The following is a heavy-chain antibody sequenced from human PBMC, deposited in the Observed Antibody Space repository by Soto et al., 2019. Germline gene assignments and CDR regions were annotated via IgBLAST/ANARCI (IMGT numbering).Heavy chain of an antibody. V-gene: IGHV1-69*06. D-gene: IGHD3-22*01. CDR3: ARERGGRAYDSGGPLYY. Sequence: SVKVSCKASGGTFSSYANKWVPKAPGQGLVWVGGNFPIVPPPNYAQKFQGRVTITADKSTSTAYMGLSGLRSEDTAVYYCARERGGRAYDSGGPLYYWGHGTVCT. J-gene: IGHJ4*01. CDR2: NFPIVPPP. CDR1: GGTFSSYA.